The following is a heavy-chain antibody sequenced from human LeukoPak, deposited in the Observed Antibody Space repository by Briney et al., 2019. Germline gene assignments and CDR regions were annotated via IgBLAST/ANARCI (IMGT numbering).Heavy chain of an antibody. CDR3: ARGRSSMVRGYYYYYMDV. CDR2: IDHSGST. V-gene: IGHV4-38-2*02. D-gene: IGHD3-10*01. CDR1: GYSISSGYY. Sequence: SETLSLTCTVSGYSISSGYYWGWIRPPPGKGLEWTGSIDHSGSTYYNPSLKSRITISVDTSKNQVSLKLSSVTAADTAVYYCARGRSSMVRGYYYYYMDVWGKGTTVTISS. J-gene: IGHJ6*03.